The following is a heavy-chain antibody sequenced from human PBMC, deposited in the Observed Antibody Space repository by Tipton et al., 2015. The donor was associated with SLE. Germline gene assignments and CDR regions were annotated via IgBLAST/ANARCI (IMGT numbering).Heavy chain of an antibody. CDR1: GFTFDDYS. CDR3: AKDVGGTQDFYYYGMDV. CDR2: ITWNSGSI. J-gene: IGHJ6*02. D-gene: IGHD3-3*01. Sequence: SLRLSCAASGFTFDDYSLHWVRQPPGKGLEWVSGITWNSGSIGYADSVKGRFTISRDNVKHSLYLQMSSLRAEDTALYYCAKDVGGTQDFYYYGMDVWGQGTTVTVSS. V-gene: IGHV3-9*01.